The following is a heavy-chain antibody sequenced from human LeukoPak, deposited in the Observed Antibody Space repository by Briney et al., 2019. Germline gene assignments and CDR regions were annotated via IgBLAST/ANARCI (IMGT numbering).Heavy chain of an antibody. CDR1: GYTLTELS. CDR3: ATSPTFGGVRGFDY. D-gene: IGHD3-16*01. V-gene: IGHV1-24*01. CDR2: FDPEDGET. J-gene: IGHJ4*02. Sequence: ASVKVSCKVSGYTLTELSMHWVRQAPGKGLEWMGGFDPEDGETIYAQKFQGRVTMTEDTFTDTAYMELSGLRSEDTAVYYCATSPTFGGVRGFDYWGQGTLVTVSS.